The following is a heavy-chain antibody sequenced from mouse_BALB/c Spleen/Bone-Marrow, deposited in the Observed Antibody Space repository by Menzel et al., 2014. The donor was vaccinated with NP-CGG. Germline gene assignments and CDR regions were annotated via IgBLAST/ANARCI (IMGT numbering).Heavy chain of an antibody. V-gene: IGHV3-5*02. J-gene: IGHJ2*01. Sequence: EVKLMESGPGLVKPSQTVSLTCTVTGISITTGNYRWSWIRQFPGNKLEWIGYIYYSGTITYNPSLTSRTTITRDTSXNQFFLEMNSLTAEDTATYYCARDGGDVDFDYWGQGTTLTVSS. D-gene: IGHD3-3*01. CDR3: ARDGGDVDFDY. CDR2: IYYSGTI. CDR1: GISITTGNYR.